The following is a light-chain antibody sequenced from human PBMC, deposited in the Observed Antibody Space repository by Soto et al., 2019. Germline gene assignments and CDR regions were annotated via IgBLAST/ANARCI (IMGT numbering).Light chain of an antibody. CDR3: QQYGSSPKS. Sequence: EIVLTQSPGTLSLSPGERATLSCRASQSVSSSYLAWYQQKPGQAPRLLIYGASSMATGIPVRFSGSGSGTDFTLTISRLEPEDFAVYYCQQYGSSPKSFGQGTKLE. J-gene: IGKJ1*01. CDR2: GAS. V-gene: IGKV3-20*01. CDR1: QSVSSSY.